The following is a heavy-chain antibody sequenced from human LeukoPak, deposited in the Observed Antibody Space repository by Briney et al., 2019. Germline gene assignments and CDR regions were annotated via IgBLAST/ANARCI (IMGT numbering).Heavy chain of an antibody. V-gene: IGHV1-69*05. J-gene: IGHJ3*02. CDR3: AREGVTGDAFDI. D-gene: IGHD3-10*01. CDR2: IIPIFGTA. CDR1: GGTFSSYA. Sequence: ASVKVSCKXSGGTFSSYAISWVPQAPGQGLEWMGRIIPIFGTANYAQKFQGRVTITTDESTSTAYMELSSLRSEDTAVYYCAREGVTGDAFDIWGQGTMVTVSS.